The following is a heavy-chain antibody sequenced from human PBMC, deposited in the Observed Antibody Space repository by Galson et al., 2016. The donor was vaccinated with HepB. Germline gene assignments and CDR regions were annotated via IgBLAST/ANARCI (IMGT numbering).Heavy chain of an antibody. V-gene: IGHV4-61*08. D-gene: IGHD2-2*01. CDR1: GGSVNSGDYY. CDR3: VAGGYCSSTSCPPDY. J-gene: IGHJ4*02. CDR2: IYYSGIT. Sequence: TLSLTCTVSGGSVNSGDYYWNWIRQPPGKGLEWVGYIYYSGITNYNPSLKSRVTMSVDTSRNQFSLKVKSVTAADTAVYYCVAGGYCSSTSCPPDYWGQGILVTVSS.